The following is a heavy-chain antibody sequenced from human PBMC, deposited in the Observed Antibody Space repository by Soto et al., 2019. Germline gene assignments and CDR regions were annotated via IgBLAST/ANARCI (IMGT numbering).Heavy chain of an antibody. V-gene: IGHV3-30*18. Sequence: QVQLVQSGGGVVQPGRSLRLSCAASGFTFSSYVTHWVRQAPGKGLEWVAVISHDGSKKYYADSVKGRFTISRDNSKNTLYLQMNSLRAEDTAVYYCAKGRPDCVSTTCYLLVAFDIWGQGTMVTVSS. CDR1: GFTFSSYV. CDR2: ISHDGSKK. CDR3: AKGRPDCVSTTCYLLVAFDI. D-gene: IGHD2-2*01. J-gene: IGHJ3*02.